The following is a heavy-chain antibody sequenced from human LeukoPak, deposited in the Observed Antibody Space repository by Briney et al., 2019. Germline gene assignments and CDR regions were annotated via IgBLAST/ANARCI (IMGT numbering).Heavy chain of an antibody. Sequence: GGSLRLSCAASGFTFSSYAMHWVRQAPGKGLEWVAVISYDGSNKYYADSVKGRFTISRDNSKNTLYLQMNSLRAEDTAEYYCARDDSGYGYGEADYWGQGTLVTVSS. J-gene: IGHJ4*02. CDR2: ISYDGSNK. CDR3: ARDDSGYGYGEADY. V-gene: IGHV3-30*04. CDR1: GFTFSSYA. D-gene: IGHD5-12*01.